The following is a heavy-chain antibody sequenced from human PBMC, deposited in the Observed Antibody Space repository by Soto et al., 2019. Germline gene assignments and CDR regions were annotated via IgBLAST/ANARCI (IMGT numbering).Heavy chain of an antibody. CDR3: ARDQAYYYDSSGYYPYDY. CDR2: ISYDGSNK. J-gene: IGHJ4*02. V-gene: IGHV3-30-3*01. D-gene: IGHD3-22*01. CDR1: GFTFSSYA. Sequence: QVQLVESGGGVVQPGRSLRLSCAASGFTFSSYAMHWVRQAPGKGLEWVAVISYDGSNKYYADSVQGRFTISRDNSKNTLYLQMNSLRAEDTAVYYCARDQAYYYDSSGYYPYDYWGQGTLVTVSS.